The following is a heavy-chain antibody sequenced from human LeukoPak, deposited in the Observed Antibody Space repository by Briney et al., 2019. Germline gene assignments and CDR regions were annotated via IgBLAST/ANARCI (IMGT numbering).Heavy chain of an antibody. CDR3: ARQIRYTYDPNWFHP. V-gene: IGHV4-39*01. J-gene: IGHJ5*02. D-gene: IGHD2-2*02. CDR2: IYFSGTT. Sequence: SETLSLTCSVSGDSITLTSYYWAWIRQPPGKGLEWIGSIYFSGTTHYNPSLQSRVTMSVDTSRNQFSLILSSLTATDTAVYYCARQIRYTYDPNWFHPWSQGALVTVSS. CDR1: GDSITLTSYY.